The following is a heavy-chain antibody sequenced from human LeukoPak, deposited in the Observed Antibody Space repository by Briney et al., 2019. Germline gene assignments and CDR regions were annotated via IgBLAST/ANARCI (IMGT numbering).Heavy chain of an antibody. D-gene: IGHD1-1*01. Sequence: RGSLRLSCAASGFTFSSYGMHWVRQAPGKGLEWVAVISYDASNKFYEDSVKGRFTISRDNSKNTLYLQMNSLRAEDTAGSYCASRYNWNDWDYFVYWGQGSLVTVAS. V-gene: IGHV3-30*03. CDR3: ASRYNWNDWDYFVY. CDR2: ISYDASNK. J-gene: IGHJ4*02. CDR1: GFTFSSYG.